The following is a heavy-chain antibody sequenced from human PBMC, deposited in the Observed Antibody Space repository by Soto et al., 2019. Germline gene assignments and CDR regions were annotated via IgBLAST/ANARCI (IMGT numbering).Heavy chain of an antibody. D-gene: IGHD3-22*01. Sequence: PGGSLRLSCAASGFTFSNAWMSWVRQAPGKGLEWVGRIKSKTDGGTTDYAAPVKGRFTISRDDSKNTLYLQMNSLKTEDTAVYYCTTAPLNYDSSGSYGMDVWGQGTTVTVSS. V-gene: IGHV3-15*01. CDR3: TTAPLNYDSSGSYGMDV. CDR2: IKSKTDGGTT. CDR1: GFTFSNAW. J-gene: IGHJ6*02.